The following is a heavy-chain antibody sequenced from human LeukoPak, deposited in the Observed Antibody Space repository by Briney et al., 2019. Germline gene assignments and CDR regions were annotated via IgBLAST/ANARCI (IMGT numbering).Heavy chain of an antibody. CDR1: GGSINTYF. V-gene: IGHV2-70*11. J-gene: IGHJ4*02. D-gene: IGHD3-22*01. Sequence: TLSLTCAVSGGSINTYFWSWIRQPPGKALEWLARIDWDDDKYYSTSLKTRLTISKDTSKNQVVLTMTNMDPVDTATYYCARIYYDSSGYSNYYFDYWGQGTLVTVSS. CDR2: IDWDDDK. CDR3: ARIYYDSSGYSNYYFDY.